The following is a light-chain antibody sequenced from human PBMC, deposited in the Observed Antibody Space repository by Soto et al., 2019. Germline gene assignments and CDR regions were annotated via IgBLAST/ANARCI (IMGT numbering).Light chain of an antibody. J-gene: IGLJ1*01. CDR2: GNS. CDR3: QSHDSSLSAYV. CDR1: SSNIGAGYD. V-gene: IGLV1-40*01. Sequence: QSVLTQPPSVSVAPGQRVTISCTGSSSNIGAGYDVHWYQQLPGTAPKLPIYGNSNRPSGVPDRFSGSKSDTSASLAITGLQAEDEADYYCQSHDSSLSAYVFGTGTKLTVL.